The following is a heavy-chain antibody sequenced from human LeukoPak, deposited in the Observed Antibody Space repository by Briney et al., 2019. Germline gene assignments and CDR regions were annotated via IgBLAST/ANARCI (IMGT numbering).Heavy chain of an antibody. CDR3: ARGGYSYDY. CDR1: GFTFSSYG. J-gene: IGHJ4*02. D-gene: IGHD5-18*01. CDR2: IRYDGSNK. V-gene: IGHV3-30*02. Sequence: GGSLRLSCAASGFTFSSYGMHWVRQAPGKGMEWVAFIRYDGSNKYYADSVKGRFTISRDNAKNPLYLQMNSLRAEDTAVYYCARGGYSYDYWGQGTLVTVSS.